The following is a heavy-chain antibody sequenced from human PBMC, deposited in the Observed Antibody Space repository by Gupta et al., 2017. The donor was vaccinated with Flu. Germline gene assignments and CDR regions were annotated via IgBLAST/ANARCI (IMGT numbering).Heavy chain of an antibody. CDR2: INSDGRSP. V-gene: IGHV3-74*01. CDR1: GFTFSSYW. D-gene: IGHD6-19*01. J-gene: IGHJ4*02. CDR3: AKAAFRREVAGPTDY. Sequence: EVQLVESGGGLVQPGASLRLSFAPSGFTFSSYWMHWVRQAPGKGLVRGSRINSDGRSPTYADPVKGRFTISRDNAKNPLYLQMNSLRAEPTAVSYCAKAAFRREVAGPTDYWGEGTLVTISS.